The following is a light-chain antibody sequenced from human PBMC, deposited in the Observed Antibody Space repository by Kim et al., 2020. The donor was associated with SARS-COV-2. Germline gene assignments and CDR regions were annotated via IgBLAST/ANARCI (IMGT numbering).Light chain of an antibody. CDR2: GAS. CDR1: QSVSSN. V-gene: IGKV3-15*01. J-gene: IGKJ4*01. Sequence: HSPATLSVSPGERATLSCRASQSVSSNLAWYQQKPGQAPRLLIYGASTRATGIPARFSGSGSGTEFTLTISSLQSEDFAVYYCQQYNNWPPLTFGGGTKVDIK. CDR3: QQYNNWPPLT.